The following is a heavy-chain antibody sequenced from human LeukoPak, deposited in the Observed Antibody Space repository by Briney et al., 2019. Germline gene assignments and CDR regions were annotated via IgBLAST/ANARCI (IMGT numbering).Heavy chain of an antibody. D-gene: IGHD6-25*01. CDR2: IYSGGST. V-gene: IGHV3-66*01. J-gene: IGHJ4*02. Sequence: GGSLRLSCAASEFSVGSNYMTWVRQAPGKGLEWVSLIYSGGSTYYADSVKGRFTISRDNSKNTLYLQMNSLRAEDTAVYYCAGGRLRANFDYWGQGTLVTVSS. CDR1: EFSVGSNY. CDR3: AGGRLRANFDY.